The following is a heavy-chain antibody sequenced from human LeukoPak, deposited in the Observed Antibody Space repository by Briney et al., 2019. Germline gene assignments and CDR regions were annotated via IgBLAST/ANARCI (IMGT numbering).Heavy chain of an antibody. D-gene: IGHD3-9*01. CDR2: ISAYNGDT. CDR3: ASGDIRYFDWLLVSGLPY. CDR1: GYTFTSYG. J-gene: IGHJ4*02. Sequence: GASVKVSCKASGYTFTSYGINWVRQAPGQGLEWMGWISAYNGDTNYAQKLQGRVTITADKSTSTAYMELSSLRSEDTAVYYCASGDIRYFDWLLVSGLPYWGQGTLVTVSS. V-gene: IGHV1-18*01.